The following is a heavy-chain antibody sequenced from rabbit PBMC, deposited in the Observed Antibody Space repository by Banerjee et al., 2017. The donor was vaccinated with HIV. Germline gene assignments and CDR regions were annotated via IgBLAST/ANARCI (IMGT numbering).Heavy chain of an antibody. CDR1: GFSFSNKYV. Sequence: QEQLEESGGDLVKPEGSLTLTCTASGFSFSNKYVMCWVRQAPGKGLEWIACINTSSGNTVYATWAKGRFTISRTSSTTVTLQMTSLTAADTATYFCARDLGGVIGWNFGLWGQGTLVTVS. J-gene: IGHJ4*01. CDR3: ARDLGGVIGWNFGL. V-gene: IGHV1S45*01. CDR2: INTSSGNT. D-gene: IGHD1-1*01.